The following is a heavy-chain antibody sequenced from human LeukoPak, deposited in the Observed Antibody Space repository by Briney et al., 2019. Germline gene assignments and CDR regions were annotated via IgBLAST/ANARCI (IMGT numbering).Heavy chain of an antibody. D-gene: IGHD3-9*01. CDR2: IYTSGGT. Sequence: SETLSLTCTVSGGSISSGSYYWSWIRQPAGKGLEWIGRIYTSGGTNYNPSLKSRVTISVDTSKNQFSLKLSSVTAADTAVYYCARSLGSYYDILTGRTNWFDPWGQGTLVTVSS. J-gene: IGHJ5*02. V-gene: IGHV4-61*02. CDR3: ARSLGSYYDILTGRTNWFDP. CDR1: GGSISSGSYY.